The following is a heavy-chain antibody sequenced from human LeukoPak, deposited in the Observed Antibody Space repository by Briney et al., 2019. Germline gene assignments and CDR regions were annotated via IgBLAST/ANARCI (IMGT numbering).Heavy chain of an antibody. Sequence: GASVKVSCKAPGYTFTGYYMHWVRQAPGQGLEWMGWINPNSGGTNYAQKFQGRVTMTRDTSISTAYMELSRLRSDDTAVYYCARELKGVVTPDYWGQGTLVTVSS. J-gene: IGHJ4*02. CDR3: ARELKGVVTPDY. CDR1: GYTFTGYY. CDR2: INPNSGGT. D-gene: IGHD4-23*01. V-gene: IGHV1-2*02.